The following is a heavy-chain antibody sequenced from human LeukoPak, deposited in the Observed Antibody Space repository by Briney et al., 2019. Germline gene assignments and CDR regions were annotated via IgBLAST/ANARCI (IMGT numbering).Heavy chain of an antibody. CDR1: GGSISSGGYY. V-gene: IGHV4-31*03. Sequence: SQTLSLTCTVSGGSISSGGYYWSWIRQHPGKGLEWIGYIYYSGSTYYNPSLKSRVTISVDTSKNQFSLKLSSVTAADTAVYYCARGQFGEYSWFDPWGQGTLVTVSS. CDR2: IYYSGST. J-gene: IGHJ5*02. CDR3: ARGQFGEYSWFDP. D-gene: IGHD3-10*01.